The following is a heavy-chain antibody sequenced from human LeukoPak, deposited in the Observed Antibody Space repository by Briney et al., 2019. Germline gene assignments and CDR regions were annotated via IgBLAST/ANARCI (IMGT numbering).Heavy chain of an antibody. CDR1: GGTFSSYA. J-gene: IGHJ5*02. V-gene: IGHV1-69*05. Sequence: ASVKVSCKASGGTFSSYAISWVRQAPGQGLEWMGGIIPIFGTANYAQKFQGRVTITTVESTSTAYMELSSLRSEDTAVYYCARDGPPGSGYDPWGQGTLVTVSS. D-gene: IGHD3-10*01. CDR2: IIPIFGTA. CDR3: ARDGPPGSGYDP.